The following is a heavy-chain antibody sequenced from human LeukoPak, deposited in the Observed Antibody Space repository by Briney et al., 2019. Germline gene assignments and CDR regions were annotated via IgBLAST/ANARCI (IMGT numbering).Heavy chain of an antibody. CDR3: AFPRNYYGSGSLRYYYYGMDV. J-gene: IGHJ6*02. D-gene: IGHD3-10*01. CDR1: GFTVSSNY. Sequence: GGSLRLSCAASGFTVSSNYMSWVRQAPGKGLEWVSVIYSGGSTYYADSVKGRFTISRDNSKNTLYLQMNSLRAEDTAVYYCAFPRNYYGSGSLRYYYYGMDVWGQGTTVTVSS. V-gene: IGHV3-53*01. CDR2: IYSGGST.